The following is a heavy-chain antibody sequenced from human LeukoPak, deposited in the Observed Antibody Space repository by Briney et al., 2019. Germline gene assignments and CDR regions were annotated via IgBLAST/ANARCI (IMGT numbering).Heavy chain of an antibody. Sequence: GGSLRLXCAASGFTFSSYAMSWVRQAPGKGLEWVSAISGSGGSTYYADSVKGRFTTSRDNSKNTLYLQMNSLRAEDTAVYYCAKDHSPYYYDAWGQGTLVTVSS. J-gene: IGHJ4*02. D-gene: IGHD2-21*01. V-gene: IGHV3-23*01. CDR3: AKDHSPYYYDA. CDR1: GFTFSSYA. CDR2: ISGSGGST.